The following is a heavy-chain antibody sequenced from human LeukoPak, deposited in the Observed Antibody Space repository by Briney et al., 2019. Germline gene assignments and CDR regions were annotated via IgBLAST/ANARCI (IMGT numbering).Heavy chain of an antibody. J-gene: IGHJ6*02. CDR1: GYTFTSYY. D-gene: IGHD3-22*01. Sequence: APVKVSCKASGYTFTSYYMHWVRQAPGQGLEWMGIINPSGGSTSYAQKFQGRVTMTRDTSTSTVYMELSSLRSEDTAVYYCARLVPVYYYDSSGLENYGMDVWGQGTTVTVSS. CDR2: INPSGGST. CDR3: ARLVPVYYYDSSGLENYGMDV. V-gene: IGHV1-46*01.